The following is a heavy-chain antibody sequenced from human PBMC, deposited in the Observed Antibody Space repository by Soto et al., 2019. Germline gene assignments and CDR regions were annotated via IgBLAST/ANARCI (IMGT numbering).Heavy chain of an antibody. V-gene: IGHV1-18*01. CDR2: ISAYTDDP. CDR1: GNTFTNFG. CDR3: ARVIPGAEAWFDP. D-gene: IGHD2-2*01. J-gene: IGHJ5*02. Sequence: VKVSCKXSGNTFTNFGVTWVRQAPGQGLEWMGWISAYTDDPNYAQKFQGRVTMTIDTSTSTAYLDLRSLTSDDTAVYYCARVIPGAEAWFDPWGQGTLVTVSS.